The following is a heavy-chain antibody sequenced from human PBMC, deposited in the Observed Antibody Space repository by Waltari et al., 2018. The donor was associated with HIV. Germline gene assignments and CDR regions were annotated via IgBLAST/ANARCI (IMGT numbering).Heavy chain of an antibody. Sequence: EVQLVQSGGGVVSPEESVRLSCAGSGTLVSYNYMSWIRQAPWKGLGWVAVCYGGGTTYYADSVKGRFVVSRDKAKNMFFLQMDYPIGADSATYFCARGIRYYAPWGQGVLVSVA. D-gene: IGHD3-3*01. CDR2: CYGGGTT. CDR1: GTLVSYNY. V-gene: IGHV3-53*02. CDR3: ARGIRYYAP. J-gene: IGHJ5*02.